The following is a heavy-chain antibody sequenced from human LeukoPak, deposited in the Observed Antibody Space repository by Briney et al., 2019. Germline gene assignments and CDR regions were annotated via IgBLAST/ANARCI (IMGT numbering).Heavy chain of an antibody. Sequence: GGSLRLSCAASGYTFTNAWMSWVRQAPGKGLEWVGRSKSRNDGGTTDHAAPVKGRFTISRDDSKNTLYLQMNSLKTDDTAVYHCTTGMAKTTLPFDYWGQGTLVTVSS. J-gene: IGHJ4*02. CDR3: TTGMAKTTLPFDY. CDR1: GYTFTNAW. D-gene: IGHD5-12*01. CDR2: SKSRNDGGTT. V-gene: IGHV3-15*01.